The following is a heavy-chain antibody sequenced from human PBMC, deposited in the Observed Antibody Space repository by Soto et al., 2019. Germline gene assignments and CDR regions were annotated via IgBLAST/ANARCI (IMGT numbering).Heavy chain of an antibody. CDR1: GGTFSSYA. D-gene: IGHD2-2*01. J-gene: IGHJ4*02. CDR3: AREGGDEDCSSTSCYFDY. Sequence: QVQLVQSGAEVNKPGSSVKVSCKASGGTFSSYAISWVRQAPGQGLEWMGGIIPIFGTANYAQKFQGRVTITADESTRTAYMELSSLRSEDTAVYYCAREGGDEDCSSTSCYFDYWGQGTLVTVSS. V-gene: IGHV1-69*01. CDR2: IIPIFGTA.